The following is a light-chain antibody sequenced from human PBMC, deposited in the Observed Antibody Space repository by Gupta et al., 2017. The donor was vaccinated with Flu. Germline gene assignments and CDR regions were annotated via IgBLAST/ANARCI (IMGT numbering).Light chain of an antibody. J-gene: IGKJ1*01. V-gene: IGKV1-39*01. CDR1: HSGSTN. CDR3: QHTYGPPWT. CDR2: ASS. Sequence: ASLTISSLVSHSGSTNLCWYQQKPGKSPKLLISASSNRPSGVPARFSGSGSGADFTLNIRGLEAEDLATYYCQHTYGPPWTFGQGTKVEL.